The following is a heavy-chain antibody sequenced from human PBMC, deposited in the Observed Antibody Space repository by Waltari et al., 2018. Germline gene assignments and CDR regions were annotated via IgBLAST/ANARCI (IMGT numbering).Heavy chain of an antibody. CDR2: TSYSGAT. CDR1: GVSITSNRHY. Sequence: QLQLQESGPGLVKPSETLSLTCSVSGVSITSNRHYWGWIRQPPGQGLEWIGTTSYSGATYSSPSLQSRVTISRDTSKNQLSLKLGSVTAADAAVYYCATYIGASVGTAAFDVWGQGTMVTVSS. V-gene: IGHV4-39*01. J-gene: IGHJ3*01. D-gene: IGHD5-12*01. CDR3: ATYIGASVGTAAFDV.